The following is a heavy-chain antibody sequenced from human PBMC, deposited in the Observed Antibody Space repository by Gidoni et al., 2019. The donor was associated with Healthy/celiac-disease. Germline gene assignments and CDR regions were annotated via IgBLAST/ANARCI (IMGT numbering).Heavy chain of an antibody. CDR1: GGTFSSYA. V-gene: IGHV1-69*01. J-gene: IGHJ6*02. D-gene: IGHD3-3*01. Sequence: QVQLVQSGAEVKKPGSSVKVSCKASGGTFSSYAISWVRQAPGQGLEWMGGIIPIFGTANYAQKFQGRVTITADESTSTAYMELSSLRSEDTAVYYCATHQSRREDIASGYKTRFYYYGMDVWGQGTTVTVSS. CDR2: IIPIFGTA. CDR3: ATHQSRREDIASGYKTRFYYYGMDV.